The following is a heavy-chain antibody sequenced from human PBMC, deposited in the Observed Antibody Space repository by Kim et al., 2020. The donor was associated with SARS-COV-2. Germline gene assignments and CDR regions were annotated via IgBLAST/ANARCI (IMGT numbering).Heavy chain of an antibody. CDR2: IIPIFGTA. CDR3: ARGVYYYDSSGWSNY. J-gene: IGHJ4*02. V-gene: IGHV1-69*13. Sequence: SVKVSCKASGGTFSSYAISWVRQAPGQGLEWMGGIIPIFGTANYAQKFQGRVTITADESTSTAYMELSSLRSEDTAVYYCARGVYYYDSSGWSNYWGQGTLVTVSS. CDR1: GGTFSSYA. D-gene: IGHD3-22*01.